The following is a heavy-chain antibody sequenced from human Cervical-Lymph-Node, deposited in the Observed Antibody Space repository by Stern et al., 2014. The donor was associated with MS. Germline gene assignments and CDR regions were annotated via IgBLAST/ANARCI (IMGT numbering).Heavy chain of an antibody. Sequence: VQLVESGGGLVKPGGSLRLSCAASGFTFSDYYMTWFRQASGKGLEWVSYISSRGSVMYYADSVKGRFTISRDNAKNSLYLQMNSLGVEDTALYYCARAPIASGADVWGQGTTGTVS. J-gene: IGHJ6*02. V-gene: IGHV3-11*01. D-gene: IGHD6-13*01. CDR3: ARAPIASGADV. CDR1: GFTFSDYY. CDR2: ISSRGSVM.